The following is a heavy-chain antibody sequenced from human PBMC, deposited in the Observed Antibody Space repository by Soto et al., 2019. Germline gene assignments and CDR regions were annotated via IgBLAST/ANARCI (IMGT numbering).Heavy chain of an antibody. CDR2: IDSSGEK. J-gene: IGHJ5*02. V-gene: IGHV2-26*01. CDR3: ARRHLGVVVSPWFDP. D-gene: IGHD2-15*01. CDR1: GLSISDSEMG. Sequence: QVTLKESGPVLVKPTETLTLRCTVSGLSISDSEMGVSWIRQPPGKALEWLAHIDSSGEKSYRTFLKSRLTISKDSSKSQIVLIITNMDPADTGTYFCARRHLGVVVSPWFDPWGQGILVTVSS.